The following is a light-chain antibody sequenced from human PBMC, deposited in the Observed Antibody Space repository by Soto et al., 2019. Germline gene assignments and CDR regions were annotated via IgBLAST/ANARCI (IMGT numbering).Light chain of an antibody. J-gene: IGKJ1*01. CDR2: GAS. CDR1: QSVSSN. Sequence: EILLAQSPATVSVSPGERASLSCRASQSVSSNLAWYQPNTGQTPRLLIYGASASDTGVPARFSGSGSWTDFTLTISSLQSEDFPLYYCQHYNNWPLTFGQGTKVDIK. CDR3: QHYNNWPLT. V-gene: IGKV3-15*01.